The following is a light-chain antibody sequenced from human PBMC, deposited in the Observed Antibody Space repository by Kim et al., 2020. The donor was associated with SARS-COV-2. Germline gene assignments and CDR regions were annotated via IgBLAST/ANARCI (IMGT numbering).Light chain of an antibody. Sequence: SYELTQPPSVSVSPGQTVSITCSGDRLGDKYAFWYQQRPGQSPVLVIYQGGKRPSGIPERFSGSFSGNTATLTISGTQPMDEADYYCQAWDSSTVVFGGG. CDR2: QGG. CDR1: RLGDKY. CDR3: QAWDSSTVV. V-gene: IGLV3-1*01. J-gene: IGLJ2*01.